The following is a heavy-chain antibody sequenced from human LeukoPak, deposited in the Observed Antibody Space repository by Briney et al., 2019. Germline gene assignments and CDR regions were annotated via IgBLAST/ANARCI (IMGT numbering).Heavy chain of an antibody. D-gene: IGHD3-10*01. Sequence: SETLSLTCTVSGGSISSYYWSWIRQPPGKGLEWIGYIYYSGSTNYNPSLKSRVTISVDTSKNQFSLKLSSVTAADTAVYYCARSILLYYYGSGSYYNSGWFDPWGQGTLVTVSS. V-gene: IGHV4-59*08. CDR2: IYYSGST. CDR3: ARSILLYYYGSGSYYNSGWFDP. J-gene: IGHJ5*02. CDR1: GGSISSYY.